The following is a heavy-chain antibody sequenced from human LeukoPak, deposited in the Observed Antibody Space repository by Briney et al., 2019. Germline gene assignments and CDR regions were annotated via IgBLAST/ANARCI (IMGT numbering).Heavy chain of an antibody. CDR2: LYSGSST. CDR3: ARVGDHFHWYLDL. V-gene: IGHV3-53*01. D-gene: IGHD3-3*02. CDR1: GLNVSTNY. Sequence: GGSLRHSCAASGLNVSTNYMNWVRQAPGKGLEWVSILYSGSSTYYADSVEGRFTISRDSSKNTLFLQMNDLRAEDTAVYYCARVGDHFHWYLDLWGRGTLVTVSS. J-gene: IGHJ2*01.